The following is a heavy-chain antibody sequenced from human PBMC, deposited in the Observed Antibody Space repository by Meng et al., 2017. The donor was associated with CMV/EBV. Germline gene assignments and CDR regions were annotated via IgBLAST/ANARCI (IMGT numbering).Heavy chain of an antibody. CDR2: IHPQSGVT. Sequence: ASVKVSCKASGYTFTDHYFHWVRQAPGQGLEWMGWIHPQSGVTNYAQKFQARVTLTRDTSINTGYMELSRLTSDDTAVYYCARVGPRSSSSRGYFDYWGQGTLVTVSS. D-gene: IGHD6-13*01. J-gene: IGHJ4*02. V-gene: IGHV1-2*02. CDR1: GYTFTDHY. CDR3: ARVGPRSSSSRGYFDY.